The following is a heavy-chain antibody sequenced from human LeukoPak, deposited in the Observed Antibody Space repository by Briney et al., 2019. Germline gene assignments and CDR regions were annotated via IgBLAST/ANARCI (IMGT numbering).Heavy chain of an antibody. D-gene: IGHD2-15*01. CDR3: ARLVVVAATPGYLFDY. CDR1: GGSISSYY. V-gene: IGHV4-59*08. J-gene: IGHJ4*02. CDR2: IYYSGST. Sequence: KPSETLSLTCTVSGGSISSYYWSWIRQPPGKGLEWIGYIYYSGSTNYNPSLKSRVTISVDTSKNQFSLKLSSVTAADTAVYYCARLVVVAATPGYLFDYWGQGTLVTVSS.